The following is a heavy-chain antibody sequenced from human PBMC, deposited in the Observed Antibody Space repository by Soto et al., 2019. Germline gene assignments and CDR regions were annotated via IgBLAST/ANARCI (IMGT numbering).Heavy chain of an antibody. J-gene: IGHJ4*02. CDR3: ARDYYGSGSNGNYGFDS. CDR1: GWTFTRYQ. D-gene: IGHD3-10*01. Sequence: ASVKVSCMASGWTFTRYQINSVRQASAQGLEGMGWMNPKSGNTGYAQKFQGRVTMTRNTSISTAYMELSSLRSEDTAVYYCARDYYGSGSNGNYGFDSWGQGTLVTVSS. V-gene: IGHV1-8*01. CDR2: MNPKSGNT.